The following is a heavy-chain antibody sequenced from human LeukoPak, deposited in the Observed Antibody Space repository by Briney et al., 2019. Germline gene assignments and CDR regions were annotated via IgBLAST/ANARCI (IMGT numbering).Heavy chain of an antibody. D-gene: IGHD6-13*01. CDR3: ASSQRIEQELEIFDY. Sequence: PSETLSLTCTVAGGSIGSYYWNWVRQPPGKGLEWIGYIYYSGSTNSNPSLKSRVTISVDTSKNQFSLKLSSVTAADTAVYYCASSQRIEQELEIFDYWGQGTLVTVSS. CDR2: IYYSGST. V-gene: IGHV4-59*01. CDR1: GGSIGSYY. J-gene: IGHJ4*02.